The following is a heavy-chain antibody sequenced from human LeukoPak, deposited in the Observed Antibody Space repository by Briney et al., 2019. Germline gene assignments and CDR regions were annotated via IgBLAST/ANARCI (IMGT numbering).Heavy chain of an antibody. V-gene: IGHV3-23*01. D-gene: IGHD6-13*01. CDR2: ISGSGGST. Sequence: GGSPRLSCAASGLTFSTYAMSWVRQAPRKGLEWVSGISGSGGSTYYADSVKGRFTISRDNSKNTLYLQMSGLRAEDTAVYYCAKDRAASGTGSYYYMDVWGKGTTVTVSS. CDR3: AKDRAASGTGSYYYMDV. J-gene: IGHJ6*03. CDR1: GLTFSTYA.